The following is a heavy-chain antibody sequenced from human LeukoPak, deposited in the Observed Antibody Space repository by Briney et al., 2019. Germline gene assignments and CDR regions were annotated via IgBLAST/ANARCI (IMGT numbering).Heavy chain of an antibody. CDR3: ARVWKYYYDSSGYDT. CDR2: ISTSGST. CDR1: GGSISGGSYY. V-gene: IGHV4-61*02. D-gene: IGHD3-22*01. Sequence: PSETLSLTCTVSGGSISGGSYYWSWIRQPAGKGLEWIGRISTSGSTNYNPSLKSRVTISVDSSKNQFSLKLSSVTAADTAVYYCARVWKYYYDSSGYDTWGQGTLVTVSS. J-gene: IGHJ5*02.